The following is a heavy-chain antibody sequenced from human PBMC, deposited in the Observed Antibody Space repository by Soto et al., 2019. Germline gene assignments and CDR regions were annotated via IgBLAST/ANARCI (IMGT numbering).Heavy chain of an antibody. V-gene: IGHV4-4*07. D-gene: IGHD3-3*01. CDR3: ARDAYDFWSGYYAD. CDR1: GGSISSYY. CDR2: IYTSGST. Sequence: QVQLQESGPGLVKPSETLSLTCTVSGGSISSYYWSWIRQPAGKGLEWIGRIYTSGSTNYNPSLKSRVTMSVDTSKNQFSLKLSSVTAADTAVYYCARDAYDFWSGYYADWGQGTLVTVSS. J-gene: IGHJ4*02.